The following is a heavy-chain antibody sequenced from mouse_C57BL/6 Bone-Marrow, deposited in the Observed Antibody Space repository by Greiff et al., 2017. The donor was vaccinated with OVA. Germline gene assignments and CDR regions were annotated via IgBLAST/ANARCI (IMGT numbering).Heavy chain of an antibody. CDR1: GFNIKDYY. D-gene: IGHD2-4*01. V-gene: IGHV14-1*01. CDR2: IDPEDGDT. CDR3: TGLRRGYYFDY. Sequence: VHVKQSGAELVRPGASVKLSCTASGFNIKDYYMHWVKQRPEQGLEWIGRIDPEDGDTEYAPKFQGKATMTADTSSNTAYLQLSSLTSEDTAVYYCTGLRRGYYFDYWGQGTTLTVSS. J-gene: IGHJ2*01.